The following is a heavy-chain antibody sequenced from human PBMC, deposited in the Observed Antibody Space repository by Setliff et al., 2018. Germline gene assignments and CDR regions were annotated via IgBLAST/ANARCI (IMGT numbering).Heavy chain of an antibody. V-gene: IGHV3-21*04. Sequence: PGGSLRLSCAASGFTFSNHYMNWVRQAPGKGLEWVSSISGSRTYIYYADSVKGRFTISRDNAKNSLYLQMNSLRAEDTAVYYCARAIKEAHYYYGSGSIDYYGMDVWGQGTTVTVSS. CDR3: ARAIKEAHYYYGSGSIDYYGMDV. J-gene: IGHJ6*02. CDR2: ISGSRTYI. CDR1: GFTFSNHY. D-gene: IGHD3-10*01.